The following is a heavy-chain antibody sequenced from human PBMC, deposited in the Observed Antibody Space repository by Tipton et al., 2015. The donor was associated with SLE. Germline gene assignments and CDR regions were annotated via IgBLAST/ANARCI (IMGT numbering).Heavy chain of an antibody. CDR1: GYTFTTLA. CDR2: ISAYNGNT. V-gene: IGHV1-18*01. CDR3: ARGQGWFDS. J-gene: IGHJ5*01. Sequence: QSGAEVKKPGASLTVSCKGSGYTFTTLAITWVRQAPGQGLEWMGCISAYNGNTYYAQKLQDRVTMTTDTSTRTAYMELRSLRSDDTAVYYCARGQGWFDSWGQGTLVTVSP.